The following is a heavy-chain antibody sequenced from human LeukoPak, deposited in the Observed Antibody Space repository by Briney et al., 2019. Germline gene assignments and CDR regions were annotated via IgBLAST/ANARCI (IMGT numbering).Heavy chain of an antibody. Sequence: PDRSLRLSCAASGFTFDDYAMHWVRQAPGKGLEWVSGLSWNSGTIGYADSVKGRFTISRDNAKNSLYLQMNSLRAEDTALYYCAKGRDGYLRNMNYWGQGTLVTVSS. V-gene: IGHV3-9*01. CDR2: LSWNSGTI. CDR3: AKGRDGYLRNMNY. CDR1: GFTFDDYA. J-gene: IGHJ4*02. D-gene: IGHD5-24*01.